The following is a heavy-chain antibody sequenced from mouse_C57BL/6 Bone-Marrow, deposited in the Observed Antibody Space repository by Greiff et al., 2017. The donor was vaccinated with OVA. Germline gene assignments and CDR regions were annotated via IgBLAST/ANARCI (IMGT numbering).Heavy chain of an antibody. CDR1: GFSLSTFGMG. CDR2: IWWDDDK. V-gene: IGHV8-8*01. Sequence: QVTLKESGPGILQPSQTLSLTCSFSGFSLSTFGMGVGWIRQPSGKGLEWLAHIWWDDDKYYTPALKSRLTISKATSKNQVFRKIANVDTADTATSYCSRFIWPAYFDVWGTGTTVTVSS. J-gene: IGHJ1*03. D-gene: IGHD1-1*01. CDR3: SRFIWPAYFDV.